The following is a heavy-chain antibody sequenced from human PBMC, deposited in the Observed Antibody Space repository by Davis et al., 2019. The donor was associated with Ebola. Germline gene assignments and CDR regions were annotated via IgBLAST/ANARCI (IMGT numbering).Heavy chain of an antibody. D-gene: IGHD6-6*01. Sequence: GESLKISCAASGFTFSNSWMSWVRQGPGEGLVWVSHINRDGTTTNYADSVKGRFTISRDNSKNTLYLQMNSLRAEDTAVYYCARGSSSSGFDNWGQGTLVTVSS. CDR3: ARGSSSSGFDN. CDR1: GFTFSNSW. J-gene: IGHJ4*02. CDR2: INRDGTTT. V-gene: IGHV3-74*01.